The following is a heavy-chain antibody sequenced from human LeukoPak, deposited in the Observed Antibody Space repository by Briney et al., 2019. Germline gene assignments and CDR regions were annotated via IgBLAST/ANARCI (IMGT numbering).Heavy chain of an antibody. Sequence: PGGSLRLSCVASGFTFSSYAMSWVRQAPGKGLEWVSAISGSGGSTYYADSVKGRFTISRDNSKNTLYLQMNSLRAEDTAVYYCAKDPELSGTDSWFDPWGQGTLVTVSS. D-gene: IGHD1-20*01. V-gene: IGHV3-23*01. CDR2: ISGSGGST. CDR1: GFTFSSYA. CDR3: AKDPELSGTDSWFDP. J-gene: IGHJ5*02.